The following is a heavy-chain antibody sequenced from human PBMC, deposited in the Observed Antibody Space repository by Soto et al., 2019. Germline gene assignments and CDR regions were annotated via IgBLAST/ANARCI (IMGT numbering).Heavy chain of an antibody. Sequence: GGSLRLSCASSGFTFSSYSMNWVRQAPGKGLEWVASISSSSSYIYYADSVKGRFTIPRDKAKNSLFLQMSSLRAEDTALYYCARHQGPAAGNYGMDVWGRGTTVTVSS. CDR2: ISSSSSYI. V-gene: IGHV3-21*01. D-gene: IGHD6-13*01. CDR1: GFTFSSYS. CDR3: ARHQGPAAGNYGMDV. J-gene: IGHJ6*02.